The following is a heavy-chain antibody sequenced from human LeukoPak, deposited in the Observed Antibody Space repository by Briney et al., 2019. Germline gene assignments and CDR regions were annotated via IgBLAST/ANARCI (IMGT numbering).Heavy chain of an antibody. V-gene: IGHV3-48*01. Sequence: PGGSLRLSCAASGFTFSSYSMNWVRQAPGKGLEWVSYISSSSSTIYYADSVKGRFTISRDNAKNSLYLQMNSLRAEDTAVYYCARDETTVTTGFYYWGQGTLVTVSS. CDR1: GFTFSSYS. CDR2: ISSSSSTI. D-gene: IGHD4-17*01. CDR3: ARDETTVTTGFYY. J-gene: IGHJ4*02.